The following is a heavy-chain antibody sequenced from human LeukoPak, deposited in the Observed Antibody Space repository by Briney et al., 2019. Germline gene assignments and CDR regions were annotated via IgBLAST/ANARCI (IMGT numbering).Heavy chain of an antibody. CDR3: ASLTTADAFDI. D-gene: IGHD3-22*01. CDR1: GGSISSYY. V-gene: IGHV4-59*01. CDR2: IYDSGST. Sequence: SETLSLTCTVSGGSISSYYWSWIRQPPGKGLEWIGYIYDSGSTNYNPSLKSRVTISVDTSKNQFSLNLSSVTAADTAVFYCASLTTADAFDIWGQGTMVTVSS. J-gene: IGHJ3*02.